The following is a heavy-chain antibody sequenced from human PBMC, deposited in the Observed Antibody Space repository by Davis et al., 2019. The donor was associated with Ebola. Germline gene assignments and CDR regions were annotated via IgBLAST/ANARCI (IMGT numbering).Heavy chain of an antibody. Sequence: GESLKISCAASGFTFSSYWMSWVRQAPGKGLEWVANIKQDGSAKYYVDSVKGRFTISRDNAKNSLYLQMNSLRAEDTAVYYCARVGSAAGTGPYYYGMDVWGQGTTVTVSS. V-gene: IGHV3-7*03. CDR3: ARVGSAAGTGPYYYGMDV. D-gene: IGHD6-13*01. CDR1: GFTFSSYW. J-gene: IGHJ6*02. CDR2: IKQDGSAK.